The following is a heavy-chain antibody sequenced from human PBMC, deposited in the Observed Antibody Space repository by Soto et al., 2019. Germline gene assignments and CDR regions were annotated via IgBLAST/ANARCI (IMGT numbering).Heavy chain of an antibody. Sequence: SETLSLTFTVSGGSISSGDYYWSWIRQPPGKGLEWIGYIYYSGSTYYNPSLKSRVTISVDTSKNQFSLKLSSVTAADTAVYYCARDSVTGPYYFDYWGQGTLVTVSS. V-gene: IGHV4-30-4*01. CDR3: ARDSVTGPYYFDY. CDR1: GGSISSGDYY. J-gene: IGHJ4*02. CDR2: IYYSGST.